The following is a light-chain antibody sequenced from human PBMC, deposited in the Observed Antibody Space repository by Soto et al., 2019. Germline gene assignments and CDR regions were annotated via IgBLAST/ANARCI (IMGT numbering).Light chain of an antibody. V-gene: IGLV1-40*01. Sequence: QSVLTQPPSVSGAPGQRVTISCTGSSSNIGAGYDVHWYQQLPGTAPKLLIYGNSNRPSGVPDRFSGSKSGTSASLAITGLHAEDEADYYCQSYNSSLSGVVFGGGIRVTVL. CDR3: QSYNSSLSGVV. CDR1: SSNIGAGYD. CDR2: GNS. J-gene: IGLJ3*02.